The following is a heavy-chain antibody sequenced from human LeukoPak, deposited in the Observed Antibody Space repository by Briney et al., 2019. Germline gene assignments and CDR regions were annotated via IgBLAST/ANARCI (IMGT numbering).Heavy chain of an antibody. D-gene: IGHD2/OR15-2a*01. CDR2: ISSSGSSI. J-gene: IGHJ4*02. V-gene: IGHV3-48*03. Sequence: PGGSLRLSCAASGFTFSTLDMNCVRQAPGKGLEWVSYISSSGSSIYYADSVKGRFTISRDNAKNSLFLQMDSLRAEDTAVYYCARDVLQRHWGQGTLVTVSS. CDR1: GFTFSTLD. CDR3: ARDVLQRH.